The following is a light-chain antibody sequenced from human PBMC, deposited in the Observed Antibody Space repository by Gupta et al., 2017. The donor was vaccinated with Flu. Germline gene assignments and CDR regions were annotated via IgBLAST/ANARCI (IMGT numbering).Light chain of an antibody. V-gene: IGLV7-43*01. CDR2: STS. J-gene: IGLJ3*02. CDR1: TGTVTNGYY. CDR3: RLNDGGAWL. Sequence: VVTPEPSPTVSPGGTITLTCASSTGTVTNGYYPNWFQQKPGQARRALIYSTSNKRSWTPARFSGSLHGGKTALTMSGGQHEDEDEYYCRLNDGGAWLFGGGTKLTVL.